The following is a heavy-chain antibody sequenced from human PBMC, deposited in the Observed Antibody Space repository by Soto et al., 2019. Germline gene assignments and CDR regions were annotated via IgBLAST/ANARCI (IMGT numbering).Heavy chain of an antibody. Sequence: QPGGSVRLSCAASGFTFSSYAMSWVRQAPGKGLEWVSAISGSGGSTYYADSVKGRFTISRDNSKNTLYLQMNSLRAEDTAVYYCAKVDWSARGLLTFDYWGQGTLVTVSS. CDR1: GFTFSSYA. D-gene: IGHD3-9*01. V-gene: IGHV3-23*01. J-gene: IGHJ4*02. CDR2: ISGSGGST. CDR3: AKVDWSARGLLTFDY.